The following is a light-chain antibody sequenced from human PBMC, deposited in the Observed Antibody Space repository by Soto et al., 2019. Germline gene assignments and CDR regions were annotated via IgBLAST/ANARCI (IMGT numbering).Light chain of an antibody. CDR1: SSDVGDYNH. V-gene: IGLV2-11*01. CDR2: AVN. J-gene: IGLJ3*02. Sequence: QSALTQPRSVSGSPGQSVTISCTGTSSDVGDYNHVSWYQQHPGKAPKLLIYAVNMRPSGVPDRFSGSTSGNTASLTISGLQAEDEADYSCCSSAGSYTWVFGGGTKLTVL. CDR3: CSSAGSYTWV.